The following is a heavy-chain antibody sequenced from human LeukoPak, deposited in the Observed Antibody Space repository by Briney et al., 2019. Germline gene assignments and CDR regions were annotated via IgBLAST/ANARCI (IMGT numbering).Heavy chain of an antibody. CDR3: ARGARRVYYYYGMDV. CDR2: IYYSGST. Sequence: SETLSLTCTVSGGSISSYYWSWIRQPPGKGLEWTGYIYYSGSTNYNPSLKSRVTISVDTSKNQFSLKLSSVTAADTAVYYCARGARRVYYYYGMDVWGQGTTVTVSS. V-gene: IGHV4-59*01. CDR1: GGSISSYY. D-gene: IGHD1-14*01. J-gene: IGHJ6*02.